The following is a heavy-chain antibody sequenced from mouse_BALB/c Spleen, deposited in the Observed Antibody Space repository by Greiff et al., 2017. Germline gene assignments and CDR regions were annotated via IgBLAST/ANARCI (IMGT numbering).Heavy chain of an antibody. Sequence: QVQLKESGAELVRPGSSVKISCKASGYAFSSYWMNWVKQRPGQGLEWIGQIYPGDGDTNYNGKFKGKATLTADKSSSTAYMQLSSLTSEDSAVYFCAREEKYGNYVDYWGQGTTLTVSS. CDR1: GYAFSSYW. V-gene: IGHV1-80*01. CDR3: AREEKYGNYVDY. J-gene: IGHJ2*01. CDR2: IYPGDGDT. D-gene: IGHD2-10*02.